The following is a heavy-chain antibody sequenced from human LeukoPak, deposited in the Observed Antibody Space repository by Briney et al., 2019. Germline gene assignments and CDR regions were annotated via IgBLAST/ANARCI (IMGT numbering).Heavy chain of an antibody. V-gene: IGHV3-23*01. CDR2: ISGSGGST. Sequence: GGSLRLSCAASGFTFSSYGMSWVRQAPGKGLEWVSAISGSGGSTYYADSVKGRFTISRDNSKNTLYLQMNSLRAEDTAVYYCARDDSSSSDFDYWGQGTLVTVSS. J-gene: IGHJ4*02. CDR1: GFTFSSYG. D-gene: IGHD6-6*01. CDR3: ARDDSSSSDFDY.